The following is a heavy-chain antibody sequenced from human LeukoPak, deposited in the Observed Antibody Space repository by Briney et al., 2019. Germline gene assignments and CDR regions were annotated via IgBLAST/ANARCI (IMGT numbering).Heavy chain of an antibody. Sequence: SSVKVSCKASGGTFSSYTISWVRQAPGQGLEWMGRIIPILGIANYAQKFQGRVTITADKATSTAYMELSSLRSEDTAVYYCARVLGYSYGPGLGYWGQGTLVTVSS. D-gene: IGHD5-18*01. CDR2: IIPILGIA. J-gene: IGHJ4*02. CDR1: GGTFSSYT. CDR3: ARVLGYSYGPGLGY. V-gene: IGHV1-69*02.